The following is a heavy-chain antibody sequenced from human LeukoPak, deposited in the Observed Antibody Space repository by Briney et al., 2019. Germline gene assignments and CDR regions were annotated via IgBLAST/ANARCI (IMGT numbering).Heavy chain of an antibody. J-gene: IGHJ4*02. V-gene: IGHV4-39*01. D-gene: IGHD4-17*01. CDR3: AKSDVGDYRT. Sequence: KPSETLSLTCSVSGASISRSTYYWGWIRQPPGKGLEWIGSVFRTGTAYYNPSLRSRVTVSVDTSKNQFSLKLTSVTAADTAVYYCAKSDVGDYRTWGQGTLVAVSS. CDR1: GASISRSTYY. CDR2: VFRTGTA.